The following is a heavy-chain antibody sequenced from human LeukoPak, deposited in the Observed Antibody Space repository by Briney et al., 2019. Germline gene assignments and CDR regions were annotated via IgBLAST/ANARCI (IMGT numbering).Heavy chain of an antibody. V-gene: IGHV1-2*02. J-gene: IGHJ3*02. CDR3: ARSGYCSSTSCYTGDAFDI. Sequence: GASVKVSCKASGYTFTGYYMHWVRQAPGQGLEWMGWINPNSGGTNYAQKFQGRVTMTRDTSISTAYMELSRLRSDDTAVYYCARSGYCSSTSCYTGDAFDIWGQGTMVTVSS. CDR2: INPNSGGT. CDR1: GYTFTGYY. D-gene: IGHD2-2*02.